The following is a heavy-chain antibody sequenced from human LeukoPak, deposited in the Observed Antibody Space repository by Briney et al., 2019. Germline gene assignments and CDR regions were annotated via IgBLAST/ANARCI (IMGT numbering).Heavy chain of an antibody. CDR2: IYTSGST. V-gene: IGHV4-4*07. CDR1: GGSISSYY. D-gene: IGHD6-13*01. Sequence: SETLSLTCSVSGGSISSYYWSWIRQPAGKALEWIGRIYTSGSTNYSPSLKSRVTMSVDPSKNQFSLKLSSVTAADTAVYYCARDRSSWYGAGYMDVWGKGTTVTISS. J-gene: IGHJ6*03. CDR3: ARDRSSWYGAGYMDV.